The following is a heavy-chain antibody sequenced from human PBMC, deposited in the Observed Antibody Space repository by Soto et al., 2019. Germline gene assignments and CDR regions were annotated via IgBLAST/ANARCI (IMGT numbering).Heavy chain of an antibody. CDR3: AVKAATSVTYYFED. CDR1: GGTFTSYV. D-gene: IGHD2-15*01. V-gene: IGHV1-69*01. J-gene: IGHJ4*02. Sequence: QVQLVQSGAEVKKPGSSVNVSCKASGGTFTSYVISWVRQAPGQGPEWMGGINPMFGTPDYAQRFQGRVTNTVDESTNTANMELNRLRSSDTALYYCAVKAATSVTYYFEDWGQGTLVTVSS. CDR2: INPMFGTP.